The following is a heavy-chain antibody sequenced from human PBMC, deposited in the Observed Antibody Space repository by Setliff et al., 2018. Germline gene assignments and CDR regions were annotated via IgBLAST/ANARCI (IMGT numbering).Heavy chain of an antibody. J-gene: IGHJ5*01. D-gene: IGHD5-18*01. CDR1: GYRFTSQW. CDR2: IYPADSDT. Sequence: PGASLKLSCKASGYRFTSQWIAWVRQTPGRGLEWMGIIYPADSDTTYSPSFQGQVTISVDKSLSTAYLQWSSLKASDSGKYYCARRGYGGYIYGSFDSWGQGTLVTVSS. V-gene: IGHV5-51*01. CDR3: ARRGYGGYIYGSFDS.